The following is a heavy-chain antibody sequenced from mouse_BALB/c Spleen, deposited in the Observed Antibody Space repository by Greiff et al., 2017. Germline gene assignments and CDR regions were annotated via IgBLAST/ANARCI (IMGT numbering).Heavy chain of an antibody. J-gene: IGHJ1*01. CDR3: ARDGLRDWYFDV. CDR1: GYSITSGYY. D-gene: IGHD2-2*01. CDR2: ISYDGSN. V-gene: IGHV3-6*02. Sequence: EVQLVESGPGLVKPSQSLSLTCSVTGYSITSGYYWNWIRQFPGNKLEWMGYISYDGSNNYNPSLKNRISITRDTSKNQFFLKLNSVTTEDTATYYCARDGLRDWYFDVWGAGTTVTVSS.